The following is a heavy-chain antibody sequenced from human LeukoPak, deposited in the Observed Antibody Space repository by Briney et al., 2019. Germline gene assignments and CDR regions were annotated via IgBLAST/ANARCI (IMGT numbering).Heavy chain of an antibody. CDR3: ARGGEGVIIDFYMDV. V-gene: IGHV3-23*01. J-gene: IGHJ6*03. Sequence: GGSLRLSCAASGFTFSSYAMSWVRQAPGKGLEWVSAISGSGGSTYYADSVKGRFTISRDNAKNSLYLQMNSLRAEDTAVYYCARGGEGVIIDFYMDVWGKGTTVTIFS. CDR2: ISGSGGST. D-gene: IGHD3-16*02. CDR1: GFTFSSYA.